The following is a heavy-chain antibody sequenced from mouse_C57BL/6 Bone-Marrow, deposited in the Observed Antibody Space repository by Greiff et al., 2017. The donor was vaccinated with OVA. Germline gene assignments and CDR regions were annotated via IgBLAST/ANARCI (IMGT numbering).Heavy chain of an antibody. CDR1: GYTFTSYW. D-gene: IGHD2-2*01. CDR2: IYPGSGST. Sequence: QVQVQQPGAELVKPGASVKMSCKASGYTFTSYWITWVKQRPGQGLEWIGAIYPGSGSTNYNEKFKSKATLTVDTSSSTAYMQLSSLTSEDSAVYYCASVAYAYAEGYALYYRGPVTSGTFSS. V-gene: IGHV1-55*01. J-gene: IGHJ4*01. CDR3: ASVAYAYAEGYALYY.